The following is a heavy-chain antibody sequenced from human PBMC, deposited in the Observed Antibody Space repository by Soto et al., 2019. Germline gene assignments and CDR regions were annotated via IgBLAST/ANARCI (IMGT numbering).Heavy chain of an antibody. CDR1: GFTFSNAW. CDR3: TTLLWPNDIVVVVAATDDAFDI. CDR2: IKSKTDGGTT. V-gene: IGHV3-15*07. Sequence: PGGSLRLSCAASGFTFSNAWMNWVRQAPGKGLEWVGRIKSKTDGGTTDYAAPVKGRFTISRDDSKNTLYLQMNSLKTEDTAVYYCTTLLWPNDIVVVVAATDDAFDIWGQGTMVTVS. J-gene: IGHJ3*02. D-gene: IGHD2-15*01.